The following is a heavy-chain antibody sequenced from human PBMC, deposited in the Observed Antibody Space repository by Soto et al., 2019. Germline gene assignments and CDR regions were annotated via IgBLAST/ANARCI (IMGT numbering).Heavy chain of an antibody. CDR3: AKVGMSWSSGSYFDY. V-gene: IGHV3-30*18. CDR1: GFTFSSYG. CDR2: ISYDGSNK. J-gene: IGHJ4*02. D-gene: IGHD6-19*01. Sequence: XGSLRLSCAASGFTFSSYGMHWVRQAPGKGLEWVAVISYDGSNKYYADSVKGRFTISRDNSKNTLYLQMNSLRAEDTAVYYCAKVGMSWSSGSYFDYWGQGTLVTVSS.